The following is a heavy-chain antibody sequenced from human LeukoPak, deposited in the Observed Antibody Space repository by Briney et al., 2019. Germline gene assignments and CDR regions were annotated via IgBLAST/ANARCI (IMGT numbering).Heavy chain of an antibody. CDR2: IYTSGST. V-gene: IGHV4-4*07. Sequence: PETLSLTCTVSGGSISSYYWSWIRQPAGKGLEWIGRIYTSGSTNYNPSLKSRVTMSVDTSKNQFSPKLSSVTAADTAVYYCARGSRRLCSGGSCYSTDWFDPWGQGTLVTVSS. CDR1: GGSISSYY. D-gene: IGHD2-15*01. CDR3: ARGSRRLCSGGSCYSTDWFDP. J-gene: IGHJ5*02.